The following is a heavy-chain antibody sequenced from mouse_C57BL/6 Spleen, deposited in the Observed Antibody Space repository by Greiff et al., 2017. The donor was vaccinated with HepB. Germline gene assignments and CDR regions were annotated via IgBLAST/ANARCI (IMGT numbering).Heavy chain of an antibody. J-gene: IGHJ4*01. CDR1: GYTFTSYW. V-gene: IGHV1-52*01. CDR3: ARDGNYGYAMDY. CDR2: IDPSDSET. D-gene: IGHD2-1*01. Sequence: VQLQQPGAELVRPGSSVKLSCKASGYTFTSYWMHWVKQRPIQGLEWIVNIDPSDSETHYNQKFKDKATLTVDKSSSTAYMQLSSLTSEDSAVYYCARDGNYGYAMDYWGQGTSVTVSS.